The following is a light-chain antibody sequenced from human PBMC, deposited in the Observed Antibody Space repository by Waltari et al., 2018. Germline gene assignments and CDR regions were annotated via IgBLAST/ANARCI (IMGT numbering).Light chain of an antibody. V-gene: IGLV2-23*01. CDR2: EGG. CDR1: SSDVGNYSL. J-gene: IGLJ3*02. Sequence: QSALTQPASVSGSPGKSLTLSCTGTSSDVGNYSLFSWDQHHPGKAPQLVSYEGGKRPSGVSSRFSGSRSDSAASLTISGLQAEDEAYYYCCSYGGSSPNWVFGGGTKVTVL. CDR3: CSYGGSSPNWV.